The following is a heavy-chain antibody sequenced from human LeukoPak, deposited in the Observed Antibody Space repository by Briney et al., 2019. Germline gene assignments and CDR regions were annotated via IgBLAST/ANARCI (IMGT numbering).Heavy chain of an antibody. V-gene: IGHV3-74*01. CDR3: ARAVVPAVETEAFDI. CDR2: INSDGSST. Sequence: GGSLRLSCAASGFTFSSYWMHWVRQAPGKGLVWVSRINSDGSSTSYADSVKGRFTISRDNAKNTLYLQMNSLRAEDTAVYYCARAVVPAVETEAFDIWGQGTMVTVSS. CDR1: GFTFSSYW. J-gene: IGHJ3*02. D-gene: IGHD2-2*01.